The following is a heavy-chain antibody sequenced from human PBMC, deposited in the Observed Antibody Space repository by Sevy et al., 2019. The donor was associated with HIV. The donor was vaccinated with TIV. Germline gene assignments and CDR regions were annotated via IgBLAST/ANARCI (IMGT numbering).Heavy chain of an antibody. V-gene: IGHV3-7*01. Sequence: GGSLRLSCAASGFTFSRYWMSWVRQAPGKGLEWVANIKVDGSEKYYVDSVKGRFTISRDNGKNSLYLQMGSLRAEDMAVYYGGREGVGGYSYSLDYWGQGTLVTVSS. CDR2: IKVDGSEK. CDR1: GFTFSRYW. CDR3: GREGVGGYSYSLDY. D-gene: IGHD5-18*01. J-gene: IGHJ4*02.